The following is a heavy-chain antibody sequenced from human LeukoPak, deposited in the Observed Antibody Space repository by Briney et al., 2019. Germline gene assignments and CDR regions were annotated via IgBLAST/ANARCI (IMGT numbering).Heavy chain of an antibody. V-gene: IGHV4-39*07. CDR3: ARVLGVGYSSGWAYYYYYYMDV. CDR2: IYYSGST. D-gene: IGHD6-19*01. J-gene: IGHJ6*03. Sequence: SETLSLTCTVSGGSISSSSYYWGWIRQPPGKGLEWIGSIYYSGSTYYNPSLKSRVTISVDTSKNQFSLKLSSVTAADTAVYYCARVLGVGYSSGWAYYYYYYMDVWGKGTTVTVSS. CDR1: GGSISSSSYY.